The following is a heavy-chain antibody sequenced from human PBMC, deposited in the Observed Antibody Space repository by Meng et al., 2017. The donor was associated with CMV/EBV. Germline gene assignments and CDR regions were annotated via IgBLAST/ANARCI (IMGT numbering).Heavy chain of an antibody. CDR1: GYTFTGYY. D-gene: IGHD3-10*01. Sequence: VKVSCKASGYTFTGYYMHWVRQAPGQGLEWMGWINPNSGGTNYAQKFQGRVTMTRDTSISTAYMELSRLRSDDTAVYYCARDTSNGEVRGVILFDPWGQGTLVTVSS. V-gene: IGHV1-2*02. CDR3: ARDTSNGEVRGVILFDP. J-gene: IGHJ5*02. CDR2: INPNSGGT.